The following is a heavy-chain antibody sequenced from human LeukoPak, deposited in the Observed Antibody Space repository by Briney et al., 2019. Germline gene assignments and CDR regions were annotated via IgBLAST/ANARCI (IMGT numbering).Heavy chain of an antibody. Sequence: AGGSLILSCAASGFTFSSYWMSWVRQAPGKGLEWVANINQDGSEKYYVGSVEGRFTISRDNAKNSLYLQMNSLRAEDTAVYYCARSADTGTVDYWGQGTLVTVSS. CDR1: GFTFSSYW. J-gene: IGHJ4*02. CDR3: ARSADTGTVDY. V-gene: IGHV3-7*01. D-gene: IGHD2-8*02. CDR2: INQDGSEK.